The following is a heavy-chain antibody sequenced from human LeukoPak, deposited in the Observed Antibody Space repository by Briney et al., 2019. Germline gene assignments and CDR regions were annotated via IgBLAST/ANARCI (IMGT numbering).Heavy chain of an antibody. J-gene: IGHJ4*02. D-gene: IGHD3-22*01. Sequence: SETLSLTCTVSGGSIRNYYWSWIRQPPGKGLEWIGYIYYSGSTNYNPSLKSRVTILVDTSKNQFSLKLSSVTAADTAVYYCASTMIVVVPPQYYFDYWGQGTLVTVSS. V-gene: IGHV4-59*08. CDR3: ASTMIVVVPPQYYFDY. CDR2: IYYSGST. CDR1: GGSIRNYY.